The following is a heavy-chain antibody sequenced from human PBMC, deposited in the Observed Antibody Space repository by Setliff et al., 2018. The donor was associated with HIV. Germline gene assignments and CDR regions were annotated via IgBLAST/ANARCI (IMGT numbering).Heavy chain of an antibody. CDR1: GGTFSSYA. CDR2: IIPVFGTT. CDR3: ATKYFFDSSGYSLYYFDY. D-gene: IGHD3-22*01. V-gene: IGHV1-69*13. J-gene: IGHJ4*02. Sequence: SVKVSCKASGGTFSSYAISWVRQAPGQGLDWMGGIIPVFGTTNYAQKFQGRVTITADESTSTVYVELSSLRSEDTAVYYCATKYFFDSSGYSLYYFDYWGQGTLVTVSS.